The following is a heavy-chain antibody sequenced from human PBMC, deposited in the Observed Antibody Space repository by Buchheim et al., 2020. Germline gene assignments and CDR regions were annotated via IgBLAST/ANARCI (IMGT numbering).Heavy chain of an antibody. D-gene: IGHD1-26*01. Sequence: EVQLVESGGGLVQPGGSLRLSCAASGFTFSDHYMDWVRQAPGKGLEWVGRTRNKANSYTTEYAASVKGRFTISRDDSKNSLYLQMNSLKSEDTAVYYCARGGGSYYNGMDVWGKGTT. CDR1: GFTFSDHY. J-gene: IGHJ6*04. CDR2: TRNKANSYTT. CDR3: ARGGGSYYNGMDV. V-gene: IGHV3-72*01.